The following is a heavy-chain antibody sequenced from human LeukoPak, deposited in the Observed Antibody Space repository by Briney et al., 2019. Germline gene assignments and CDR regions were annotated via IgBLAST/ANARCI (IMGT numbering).Heavy chain of an antibody. CDR1: GWSFSGYY. Sequence: SETLSLTFAVYGWSFSGYYWSWIRQPPGKGLEWIGEINHSGSTNYNPSLKSRVTISVDTSKNQFSLKLSSVTAADTAVYYCARGTSRLEYSSSAYKNAFDIWGQGTMVTVSS. J-gene: IGHJ3*02. V-gene: IGHV4-34*01. CDR2: INHSGST. D-gene: IGHD6-6*01. CDR3: ARGTSRLEYSSSAYKNAFDI.